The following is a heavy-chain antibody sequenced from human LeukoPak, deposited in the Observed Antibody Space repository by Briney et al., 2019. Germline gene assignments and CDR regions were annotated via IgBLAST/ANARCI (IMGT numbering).Heavy chain of an antibody. J-gene: IGHJ3*02. CDR1: GFTFSSYA. D-gene: IGHD3-9*01. CDR3: AKERPYYDILTGYYIGDAFDI. Sequence: PGGSLRLSCAASGFTFSSYAMSWVRQAPGKGLEWVSAISGSGGSTYYADSVKGRFTISSDNSKNPVYLQMKSLRAEDTAVYYCAKERPYYDILTGYYIGDAFDIWGQGTMVTVSS. V-gene: IGHV3-23*01. CDR2: ISGSGGST.